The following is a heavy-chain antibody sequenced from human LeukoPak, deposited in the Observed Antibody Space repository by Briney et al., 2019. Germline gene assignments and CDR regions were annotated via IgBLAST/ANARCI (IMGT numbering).Heavy chain of an antibody. J-gene: IGHJ4*02. D-gene: IGHD2-21*01. CDR2: IDGSGNSI. CDR3: ARECLTCGGDSYDY. CDR1: GFTFNIYE. Sequence: GGSLRLSCAASGFTFNIYEFNWVRQAPGKGLEWLSYIDGSGNSIYYADSVKGRFTISRDNAKSSLYLQMSSLRADDTAVYYCARECLTCGGDSYDYWGQGVLVTVSS. V-gene: IGHV3-48*03.